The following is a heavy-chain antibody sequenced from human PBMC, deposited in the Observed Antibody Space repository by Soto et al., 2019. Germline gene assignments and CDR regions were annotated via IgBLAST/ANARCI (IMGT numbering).Heavy chain of an antibody. V-gene: IGHV4-59*01. CDR2: IYYSGRT. CDR1: GDSLSSYY. CDR3: ARRHLGITTTCTWYGFDD. D-gene: IGHD6-13*01. Sequence: PSETLSLNCNVSGDSLSSYYWTWIRQPPGKGLEYIGYIYYSGRTYYNPSLKSRVTISVDTSKNQFSLKLSSVTAADTAVYYCARRHLGITTTCTWYGFDDWGQGTFVTVPS. J-gene: IGHJ4*02.